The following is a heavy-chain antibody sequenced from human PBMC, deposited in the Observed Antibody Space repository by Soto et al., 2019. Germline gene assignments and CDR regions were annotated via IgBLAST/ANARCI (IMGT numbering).Heavy chain of an antibody. J-gene: IGHJ4*02. CDR3: ARDGGSNDYGDLDY. CDR2: SSSSSSYT. D-gene: IGHD4-17*01. Sequence: QVQLVESGGGLVKPGGSLRLSCAASGFTFSDYYMSWIRQAPGKGLEWVSYSSSSSSYTNYADSVKGRFTNSRDNAKNSMYLQMNSLRAEDTAVYYCARDGGSNDYGDLDYWGQGTLVTVSS. V-gene: IGHV3-11*05. CDR1: GFTFSDYY.